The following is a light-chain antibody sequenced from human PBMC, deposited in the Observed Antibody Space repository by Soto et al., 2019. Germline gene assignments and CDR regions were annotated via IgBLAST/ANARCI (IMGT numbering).Light chain of an antibody. V-gene: IGKV3-20*01. CDR3: HQYVSSPYT. CDR1: QSVSSSY. J-gene: IGKJ2*01. Sequence: EIVLTQSPGTLSLSPGERATLSCRASQSVSSSYLAWYQQKPGQAPRLLIYGASSRATGIPDRFSGSGSGTDFTLTISSLEPEDFAVYYCHQYVSSPYTFGQGTKLEIK. CDR2: GAS.